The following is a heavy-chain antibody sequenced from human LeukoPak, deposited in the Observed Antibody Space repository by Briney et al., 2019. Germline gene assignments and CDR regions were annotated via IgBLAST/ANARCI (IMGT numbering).Heavy chain of an antibody. J-gene: IGHJ3*02. CDR2: IPYDGSNK. Sequence: RMSLRLSCAASVFTLSSYGMLWGRRAPRKVPEWVALIPYDGSNKYYSDSVKGRFTISRDPSKNTLYLQMNSLRAEDTAVYYCARGDNYAFDIWGQGTMVTVSS. D-gene: IGHD5-24*01. CDR3: ARGDNYAFDI. CDR1: VFTLSSYG. V-gene: IGHV3-30*01.